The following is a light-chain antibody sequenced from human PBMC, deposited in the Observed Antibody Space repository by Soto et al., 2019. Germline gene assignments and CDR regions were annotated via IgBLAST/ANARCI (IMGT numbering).Light chain of an antibody. CDR2: GTS. Sequence: IVLTQFPGTLSLSPGERATLSCRVSQSISSSYISWYQQKPGQAPRLLIYGTSNRATGIPDRFSGSGSGTDFTLTISRLEPEDFAVYFCQRYGSSPSYTFGQGTKVDIK. V-gene: IGKV3-20*01. CDR3: QRYGSSPSYT. CDR1: QSISSSY. J-gene: IGKJ2*01.